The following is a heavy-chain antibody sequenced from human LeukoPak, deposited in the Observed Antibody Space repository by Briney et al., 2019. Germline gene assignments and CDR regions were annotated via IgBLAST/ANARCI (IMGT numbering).Heavy chain of an antibody. Sequence: GGSLRLSCAASGFTFSDYYMSWSRQAPGKGLEWLSYISPSTTHTSYADSVKGRFTISRDNAKNSLYLQMNSLRAEDTAVYYCARRPNMPAGGFDYWGQGTLVTVSS. CDR2: ISPSTTHT. V-gene: IGHV3-11*06. CDR1: GFTFSDYY. J-gene: IGHJ4*02. CDR3: ARRPNMPAGGFDY. D-gene: IGHD2-2*01.